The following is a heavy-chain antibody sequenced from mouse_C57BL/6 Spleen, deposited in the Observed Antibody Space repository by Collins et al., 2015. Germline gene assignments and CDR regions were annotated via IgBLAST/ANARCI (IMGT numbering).Heavy chain of an antibody. J-gene: IGHJ2*01. CDR1: GYTFTSYW. Sequence: QVQLQQPGAELVKPGASVKMSCKASGYTFTSYWMHWVKQRPGQGLEWIGTIDPSDSYTSYNQKFKGKATLTVDTSSSTAYMQLSGLTSEDSAVYYCTREDNYYGSSPYYFDYWGQGTTLTVSS. CDR2: IDPSDSYT. CDR3: TREDNYYGSSPYYFDY. D-gene: IGHD1-1*01. V-gene: IGHV1S127*01.